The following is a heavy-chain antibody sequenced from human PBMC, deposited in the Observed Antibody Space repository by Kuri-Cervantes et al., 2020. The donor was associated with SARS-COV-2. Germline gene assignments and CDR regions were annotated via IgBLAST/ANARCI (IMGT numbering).Heavy chain of an antibody. CDR1: GGSISSSSYY. CDR3: ARRGTIFGVATFDY. CDR2: SYYSGST. V-gene: IGHV4-39*07. Sequence: SETLSLTCTVSGGSISSSSYYWGWIRQPPGKGLEWIGSSYYSGSTNYNPSLKSRVTISVDTSKNQFSLKLSSVTAADTAVYYCARRGTIFGVATFDYWGQGTLVTVSS. J-gene: IGHJ4*02. D-gene: IGHD3-3*01.